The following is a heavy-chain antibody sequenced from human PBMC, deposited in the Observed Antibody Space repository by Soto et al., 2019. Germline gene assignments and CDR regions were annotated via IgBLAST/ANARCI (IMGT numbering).Heavy chain of an antibody. CDR1: GFTFSSYS. CDR2: ISSSSSTI. Sequence: EVQLVESGGGLVQPGGSLRLSCAASGFTFSSYSMNWVRQAPGKGLEWVSYISSSSSTIYYADSVKGRFTISRDNAKNSMYLQMNSRRDEATAVYYCARESNHLTWFDPWGQGTLVTVSS. D-gene: IGHD4-4*01. V-gene: IGHV3-48*02. J-gene: IGHJ5*02. CDR3: ARESNHLTWFDP.